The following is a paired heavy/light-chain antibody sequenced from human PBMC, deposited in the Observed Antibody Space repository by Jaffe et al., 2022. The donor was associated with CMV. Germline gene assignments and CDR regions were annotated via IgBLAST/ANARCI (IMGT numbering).Light chain of an antibody. Sequence: DIQMTQSPSTLSASVGDRVMITCRASQSIITWLAWYQQKPGKAPKLLIYKASTLESGVPSRFSGSGSGTVFTLTISSLQPDDFATYYCQQYHMYWTFGQGTKVEIK. CDR2: KAS. J-gene: IGKJ1*01. CDR1: QSIITW. CDR3: QQYHMYWT. V-gene: IGKV1-5*03.
Heavy chain of an antibody. J-gene: IGHJ4*02. CDR3: AQESSRDTTLQIKGNSGQYF. V-gene: IGHV3-23*01. D-gene: IGHD3-22*01. Sequence: EVQLLESGGGMVQPGGSLRLSCAASGFAFTSYAMSWVRQAPERGLEWVSSITGSGGGTYYADSVEGRFTISRDNSKNTLFLQMDSLRAEDTALYYCAQESSRDTTLQIKGNSGQYFWGQGTLVTVSS. CDR2: ITGSGGGT. CDR1: GFAFTSYA.